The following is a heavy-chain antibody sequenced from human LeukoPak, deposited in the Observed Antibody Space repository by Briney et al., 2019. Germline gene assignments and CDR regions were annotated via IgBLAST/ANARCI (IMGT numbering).Heavy chain of an antibody. V-gene: IGHV4-34*01. D-gene: IGHD3-22*01. CDR3: ARDDSRTKGFDY. CDR1: GGSFSGYY. Sequence: SETLSLTCAVYGGSFSGYYWGWIRQPPGRGLEWIGEINHSGSTNYNPSLKSRVTISVDTSKNQFSLKLSSVTAADTAVYYCARDDSRTKGFDYWGQGTLVTVSS. CDR2: INHSGST. J-gene: IGHJ4*02.